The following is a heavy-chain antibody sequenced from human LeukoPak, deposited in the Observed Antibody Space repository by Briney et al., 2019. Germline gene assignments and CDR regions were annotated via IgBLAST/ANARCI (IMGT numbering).Heavy chain of an antibody. D-gene: IGHD7-27*01. CDR1: GFTVSSNH. J-gene: IGHJ4*02. V-gene: IGHV3-53*01. Sequence: GGSLRLSCAASGFTVSSNHMSWVRQAPGKGLEWVSVIYSGGSTYYADSVKGRFTISRDNSKNTLYLQMNSLRAEDTAVYYCARSPNWGFLYFDYWGQGTLVTVSS. CDR2: IYSGGST. CDR3: ARSPNWGFLYFDY.